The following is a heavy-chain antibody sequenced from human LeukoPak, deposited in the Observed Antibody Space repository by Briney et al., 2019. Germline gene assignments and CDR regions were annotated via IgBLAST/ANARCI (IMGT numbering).Heavy chain of an antibody. Sequence: SETLSLTRPLSRGSISSGGYSWSWIRQPPPKGLAGVGSIYHIGSSYYSPSLKSRVTISVDTSKNQFSLKLSSVTAADTAVYYCARSPSRIAKVFPQEIDYWGQGTLVTVSS. CDR1: RGSISSGGYS. CDR2: IYHIGSS. D-gene: IGHD1-26*01. CDR3: ARSPSRIAKVFPQEIDY. J-gene: IGHJ4*02. V-gene: IGHV4-39*07.